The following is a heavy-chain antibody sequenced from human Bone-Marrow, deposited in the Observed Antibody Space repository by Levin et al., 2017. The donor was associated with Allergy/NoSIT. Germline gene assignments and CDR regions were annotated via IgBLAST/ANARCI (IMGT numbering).Heavy chain of an antibody. CDR3: ARILSGSYFPGKRVSMDV. D-gene: IGHD1-26*01. J-gene: IGHJ6*02. CDR2: IFSNDEK. CDR1: GFSLSNARMG. Sequence: SGPTLVKPTETFTLTCTVSGFSLSNARMGVSWIRQPPGKALEWLAHIFSNDEKSYSTSLKSRLTISKDTSKSQVVLTMTNMDPVDTATYYCARILSGSYFPGKRVSMDVWGQGTTVTVSS. V-gene: IGHV2-26*01.